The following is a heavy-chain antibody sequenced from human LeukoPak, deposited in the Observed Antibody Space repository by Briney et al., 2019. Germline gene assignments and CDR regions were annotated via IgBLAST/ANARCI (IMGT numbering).Heavy chain of an antibody. CDR2: TSHDESNK. CDR1: GISLRSYS. CDR3: AKGDAAGAYRTDF. J-gene: IGHJ4*02. D-gene: IGHD6-13*01. Sequence: GGSLRLSCVASGISLRSYSVHWVRQAPGKGLEWVALTSHDESNKKYADSVRGRCTISRDNSRDTVFLQLSNLRHEDTAVYYCAKGDAAGAYRTDFWGPGTRVIVSS. V-gene: IGHV3-30-3*01.